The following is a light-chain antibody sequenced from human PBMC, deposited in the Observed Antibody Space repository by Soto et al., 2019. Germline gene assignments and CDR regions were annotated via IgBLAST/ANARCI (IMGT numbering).Light chain of an antibody. Sequence: QLVLTQPPSVSGAPGQRVTISCTGSSSNIGAAYDVHWYRQLPGTAPKLLIYANSNRPSGVPDRFSGSKSGTSASLAITGLQAEDEADYYCQSYDSSLGGWVFGGGTKLTVL. CDR1: SSNIGAAYD. V-gene: IGLV1-40*01. CDR3: QSYDSSLGGWV. J-gene: IGLJ3*02. CDR2: ANS.